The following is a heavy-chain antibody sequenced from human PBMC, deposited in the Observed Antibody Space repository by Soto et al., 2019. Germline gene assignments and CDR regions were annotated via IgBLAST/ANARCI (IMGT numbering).Heavy chain of an antibody. CDR3: ARGLTVRGVISPPFDY. CDR1: GFTFSNYA. J-gene: IGHJ4*02. Sequence: ESGGGVVQPGRSLRLSCAASGFTFSNYAMHWVRQAPGKGLEWVTLISYDGSNTYYADSVKGRFTISRDNSKNTLYLQMDSLRAEDTAVYYCARGLTVRGVISPPFDYWGQGTLVTVSS. V-gene: IGHV3-30-3*01. CDR2: ISYDGSNT. D-gene: IGHD3-10*01.